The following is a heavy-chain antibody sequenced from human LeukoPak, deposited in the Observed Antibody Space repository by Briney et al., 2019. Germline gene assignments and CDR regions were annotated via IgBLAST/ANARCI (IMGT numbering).Heavy chain of an antibody. CDR1: GYSISSGYY. D-gene: IGHD3-3*01. CDR3: ARGQIYDYWTPVSWKFDL. Sequence: PSETVSLTCTVSGYSISSGYYWGWIRQPPGKGLEWIGSIYHSGRTYYNPSLKSRVTISVDTSKNQFSLKLSSVTAADTAVYYCARGQIYDYWTPVSWKFDLWGRGTLVTVSS. V-gene: IGHV4-38-2*02. J-gene: IGHJ2*01. CDR2: IYHSGRT.